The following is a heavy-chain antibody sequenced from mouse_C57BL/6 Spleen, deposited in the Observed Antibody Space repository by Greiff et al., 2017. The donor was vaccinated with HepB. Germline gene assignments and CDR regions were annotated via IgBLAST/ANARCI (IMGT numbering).Heavy chain of an antibody. Sequence: DVHLVESGEGLVKPGGSLKLSCAASGFTFSSYAMSWVRQTPEKRLEWVAYISSGGDYIYYADTVKGRFTISRDNARNTLYLQMSSLKSEDTAMYYCTRFYGSSLYAMDYWGQGTSVTVSS. J-gene: IGHJ4*01. CDR1: GFTFSSYA. D-gene: IGHD1-1*01. CDR2: ISSGGDYI. CDR3: TRFYGSSLYAMDY. V-gene: IGHV5-9-1*02.